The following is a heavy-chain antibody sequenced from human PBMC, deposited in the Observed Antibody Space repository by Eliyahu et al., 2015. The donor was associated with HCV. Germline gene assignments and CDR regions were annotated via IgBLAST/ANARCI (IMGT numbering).Heavy chain of an antibody. J-gene: IGHJ4*02. Sequence: QITLKESGPTLVKPTQTLTLTCSFSGFSLSTSRVSVAWIRQPPGKALEWLSLIYWDDDKRYSPSLKTRLTITKDTSKNQVILTMTNLDPVDTATYYCAYKAGGAFDYWGQGAPVTVSS. V-gene: IGHV2-5*02. CDR2: IYWDDDK. D-gene: IGHD6-13*01. CDR1: GFSLSTSRVS. CDR3: AYKAGGAFDY.